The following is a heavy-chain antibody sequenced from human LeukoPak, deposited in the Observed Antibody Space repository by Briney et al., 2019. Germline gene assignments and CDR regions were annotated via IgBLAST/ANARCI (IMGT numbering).Heavy chain of an antibody. J-gene: IGHJ4*02. V-gene: IGHV1-69*05. CDR1: GGTFSSYA. CDR2: IIPIFGTA. Sequence: ASVKVSCKASGGTFSSYAISWVRQAPGQGLEWMGGIIPIFGTANYAQKFQGRVTITTDESTSTAYMELSSLRSEDTAVYYCARGSELGGNYYDSSGYYTPFDYWGQGTLVTVSS. CDR3: ARGSELGGNYYDSSGYYTPFDY. D-gene: IGHD3-22*01.